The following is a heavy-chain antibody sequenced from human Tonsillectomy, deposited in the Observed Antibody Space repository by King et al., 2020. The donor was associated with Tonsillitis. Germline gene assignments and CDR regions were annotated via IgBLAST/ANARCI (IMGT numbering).Heavy chain of an antibody. J-gene: IGHJ4*02. CDR2: IYYSGST. V-gene: IGHV4-30-4*01. CDR3: ARENRGNYYDSSGYYNYFDY. D-gene: IGHD3-22*01. Sequence: QLQESGPGLVKPSQTLSLTCTVSGGSISSGDYYWSWIRQPPGKGLEWIGYIYYSGSTYYNPSLKSRVTISVDTSKNQFSLKLSALTAAETPVYYCARENRGNYYDSSGYYNYFDYWGQGTLVTVSS. CDR1: GGSISSGDYY.